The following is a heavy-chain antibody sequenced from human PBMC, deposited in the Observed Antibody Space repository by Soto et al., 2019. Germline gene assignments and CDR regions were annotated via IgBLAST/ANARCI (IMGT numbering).Heavy chain of an antibody. CDR1: GGSISSYY. J-gene: IGHJ3*01. CDR3: ERVEDVDLDDAFDL. CDR2: IYTSGST. Sequence: SETLSLTCTVSGGSISSYYWSWIRQPAGKGLEWIGRIYTSGSTNYNPSLKSRVTMSVDTSKNQFSLKLSSVTAADTAVYYCERVEDVDLDDAFDLWGQGTMVTVSS. V-gene: IGHV4-4*07. D-gene: IGHD2-15*01.